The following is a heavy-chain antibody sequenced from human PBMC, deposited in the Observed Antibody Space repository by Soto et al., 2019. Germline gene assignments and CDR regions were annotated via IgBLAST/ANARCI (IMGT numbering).Heavy chain of an antibody. D-gene: IGHD5-18*01. Sequence: SMKFSCKTSVFTFTSSAVQWVRQARGQRLEWIGWIVVGSGNTNYAQKFQERVTITRDMSTSTAYMELSSLRSEDTAVYYCAAALRIQLWLDYYGMAVWGTGPTLTVSS. CDR3: AAALRIQLWLDYYGMAV. J-gene: IGHJ6*04. V-gene: IGHV1-58*01. CDR2: IVVGSGNT. CDR1: VFTFTSSA.